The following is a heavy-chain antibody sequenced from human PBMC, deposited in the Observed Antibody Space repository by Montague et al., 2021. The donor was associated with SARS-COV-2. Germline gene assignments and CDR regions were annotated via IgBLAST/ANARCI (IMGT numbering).Heavy chain of an antibody. CDR1: GFTFSSYS. V-gene: IGHV3-21*01. Sequence: SLRLSCAASGFTFSSYSMNWVRQAPGKGLEWVSSISSSSSYIYYADSVKGRFTISRDNAKNSLYLQMNSLRAEDTAVYYCARDISNSVVPAAMIVGAWYYYCGMDVWGQGTTVTVSS. CDR3: ARDISNSVVPAAMIVGAWYYYCGMDV. CDR2: ISSSSSYI. D-gene: IGHD2-2*01. J-gene: IGHJ6*02.